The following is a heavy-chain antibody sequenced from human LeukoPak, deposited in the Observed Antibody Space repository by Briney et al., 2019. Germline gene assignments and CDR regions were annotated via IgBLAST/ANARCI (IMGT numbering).Heavy chain of an antibody. D-gene: IGHD6-6*01. CDR1: GGSISSYY. CDR3: ARHSSSGNWFDP. Sequence: ETLSLTCTVSGGSISSYYWSWIRQPPGKGLEWIGYIYTSGSTNYNPSLKSRVTISVDTSKNQFSLKLSSVTAADTAVYYCARHSSSGNWFDPWGQGTLVTVSS. V-gene: IGHV4-4*09. CDR2: IYTSGST. J-gene: IGHJ5*02.